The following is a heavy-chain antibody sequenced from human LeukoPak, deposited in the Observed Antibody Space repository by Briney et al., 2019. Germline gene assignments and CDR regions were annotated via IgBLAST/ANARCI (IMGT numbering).Heavy chain of an antibody. D-gene: IGHD5-18*01. CDR2: IYYSGNT. CDR3: ARRRRIPRGHLDY. CDR1: GGSVSSGSYY. Sequence: SETLSLTCTFSGGSVSSGSYYWSWIRQPPGKGLECIGYIYYSGNTNYNPSLKSRVTISVDTSKNQFSLKLSSVTAADTAVYYCARRRRIPRGHLDYWGQGTLVTVSS. V-gene: IGHV4-61*01. J-gene: IGHJ4*02.